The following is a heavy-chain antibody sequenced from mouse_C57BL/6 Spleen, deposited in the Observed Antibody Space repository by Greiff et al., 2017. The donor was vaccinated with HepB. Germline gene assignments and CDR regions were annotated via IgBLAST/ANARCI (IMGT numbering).Heavy chain of an antibody. Sequence: VQLQQPGTELVKPGASVKLSCKASGYTFTSYWMHWVKQRPGQGLEWIGNINPSNGGTNYNEKFKSKATLTVDKSSSTAYMQLSSLTSEDSAVYYCARVGWLLRGYFDYWGQGTTLTVSS. CDR3: ARVGWLLRGYFDY. CDR2: INPSNGGT. J-gene: IGHJ2*01. V-gene: IGHV1-53*01. CDR1: GYTFTSYW. D-gene: IGHD2-3*01.